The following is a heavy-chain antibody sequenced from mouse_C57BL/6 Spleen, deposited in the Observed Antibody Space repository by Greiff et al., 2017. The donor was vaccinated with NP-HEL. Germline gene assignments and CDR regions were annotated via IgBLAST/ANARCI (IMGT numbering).Heavy chain of an antibody. CDR2: IYPGSGST. CDR1: GYTFTSYW. V-gene: IGHV1-55*01. Sequence: QVQLQQSGAELVKPGASVKMSCKASGYTFTSYWITWVKQRPGQGLEWIGDIYPGSGSTNYNEKFKSKATLTVDTSSSTAYMQLSSLTSEDSAVYYCARSWGLTSYGSPYWYFDVWGTGTTVTVSS. CDR3: ARSWGLTSYGSPYWYFDV. D-gene: IGHD1-1*01. J-gene: IGHJ1*03.